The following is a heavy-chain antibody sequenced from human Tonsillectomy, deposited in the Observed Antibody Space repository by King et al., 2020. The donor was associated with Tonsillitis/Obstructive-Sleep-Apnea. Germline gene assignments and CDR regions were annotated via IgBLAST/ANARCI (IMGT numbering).Heavy chain of an antibody. D-gene: IGHD3-9*01. J-gene: IGHJ3*02. V-gene: IGHV3-33*01. CDR1: GFTFSSYG. CDR2: IWYDGSNK. CDR3: ARDRVKYYDILTGYYEGDAFDI. Sequence: VQLVESGGGVVQPGRSLRLSCAASGFTFSSYGMHWVRQAPGKGLEWVAVIWYDGSNKYYADSVKGRFTISRDNSKNTLYLQMNSLRAEDTAVYYCARDRVKYYDILTGYYEGDAFDIWGQGTMVTVSS.